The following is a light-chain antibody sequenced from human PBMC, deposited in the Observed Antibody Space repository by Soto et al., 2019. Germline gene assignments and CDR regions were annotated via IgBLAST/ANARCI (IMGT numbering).Light chain of an antibody. J-gene: IGLJ1*01. V-gene: IGLV2-14*01. CDR3: TSYTSDSTYV. CDR1: SSDVGGYDY. Sequence: QSVLTQPASVSGSPGQSIAISCTGTSSDVGGYDYVSWYQQHPDKAPKLMIYEVTKRPSGVSNRFSGSKSGITASLTISGLQAEDEADYYCTSYTSDSTYVFGTGTKVTVL. CDR2: EVT.